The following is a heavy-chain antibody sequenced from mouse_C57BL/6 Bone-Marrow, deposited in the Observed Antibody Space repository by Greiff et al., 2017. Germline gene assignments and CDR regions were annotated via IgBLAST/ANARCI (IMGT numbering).Heavy chain of an antibody. D-gene: IGHD2-3*01. CDR2: ISDGGSYT. CDR3: ARDGYFLFAY. CDR1: GFTFSSYA. V-gene: IGHV5-4*03. J-gene: IGHJ3*01. Sequence: EVKVVASGGGLVKPGGSLKLSCAASGFTFSSYAMSWVRQTPEKRLEWVATISDGGSYTYYPDNVKGRFTISRDNAKNNLYLQMSHLKSEDTAMYYCARDGYFLFAYWGQGTLVTVSA.